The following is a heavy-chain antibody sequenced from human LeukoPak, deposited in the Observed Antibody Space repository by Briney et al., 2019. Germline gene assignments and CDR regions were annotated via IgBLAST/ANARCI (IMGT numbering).Heavy chain of an antibody. CDR3: AKSGQRRCSGGSCYPYYFDY. J-gene: IGHJ4*02. CDR2: IKQDGSEK. V-gene: IGHV3-7*02. CDR1: GFTFSSYW. D-gene: IGHD2-15*01. Sequence: PGGSLRLSCAASGFTFSSYWMSWVRQAPGKGLEWVANIKQDGSEKDYVDSVKGRFTITRDNAKNSLHLQMNSLRAEDTAVYYCAKSGQRRCSGGSCYPYYFDYWGQGTLVTVSS.